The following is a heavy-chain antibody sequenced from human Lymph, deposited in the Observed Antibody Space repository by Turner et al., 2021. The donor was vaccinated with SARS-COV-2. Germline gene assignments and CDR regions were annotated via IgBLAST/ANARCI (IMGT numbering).Heavy chain of an antibody. CDR3: ARHNGGRLDY. V-gene: IGHV3-33*01. D-gene: IGHD3-16*01. J-gene: IGHJ4*02. CDR1: GFNFSSSG. Sequence: QVQLVESGGGVVQPGRSLRPSCEASGFNFSSSGMHWVRQAPGKGLEWVAVRWYDGSNKYYADSVKGRFTISRDNSKNTLYLQMNRLRAEDTAVYYCARHNGGRLDYWGQGTLVTVSS. CDR2: RWYDGSNK.